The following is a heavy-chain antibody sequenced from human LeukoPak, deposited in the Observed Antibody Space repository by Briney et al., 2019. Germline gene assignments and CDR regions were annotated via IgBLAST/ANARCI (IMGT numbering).Heavy chain of an antibody. CDR3: ARADDYYDSSGYYLLDY. Sequence: AGGSLRLSCAASGFTFSSYGMHWVRQAPGKGLEWVAVIRYDGSNKYYADSVKGRFTISRDNSKNTLYLQMNSLRAEDTAVYYCARADDYYDSSGYYLLDYWGQGTLVTVSS. J-gene: IGHJ4*02. V-gene: IGHV3-33*01. CDR1: GFTFSSYG. CDR2: IRYDGSNK. D-gene: IGHD3-22*01.